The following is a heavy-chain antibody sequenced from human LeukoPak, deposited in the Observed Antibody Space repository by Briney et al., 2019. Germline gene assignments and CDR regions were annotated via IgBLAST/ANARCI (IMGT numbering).Heavy chain of an antibody. CDR2: ISGSGGST. CDR1: GFTFSSYG. CDR3: ANQWSYGYSYFDY. Sequence: GGSLRLSCIASGFTFSSYGMHWVRQAPGKGLEWVSAISGSGGSTYYADSVKGRFTIPRDNSKNTLYLQMNSLRAEDTAVYCCANQWSYGYSYFDYWGQGTLVTVSS. D-gene: IGHD5-18*01. V-gene: IGHV3-23*01. J-gene: IGHJ4*02.